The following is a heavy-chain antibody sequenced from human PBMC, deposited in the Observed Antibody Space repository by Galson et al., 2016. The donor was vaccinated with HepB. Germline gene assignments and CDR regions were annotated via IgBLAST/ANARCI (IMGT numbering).Heavy chain of an antibody. J-gene: IGHJ6*02. Sequence: SLRLSCAASGFTFSDYYMSWIRQAPGKGLEWVSYISSSGSTIYYADSVKSRFTISRGNAKNSLYLQTNSLRDEDTAVYYWARDARASVYFYYYGMDVWGQGTTVTVSS. V-gene: IGHV3-11*01. CDR2: ISSSGSTI. CDR1: GFTFSDYY. CDR3: ARDARASVYFYYYGMDV. D-gene: IGHD3-10*01.